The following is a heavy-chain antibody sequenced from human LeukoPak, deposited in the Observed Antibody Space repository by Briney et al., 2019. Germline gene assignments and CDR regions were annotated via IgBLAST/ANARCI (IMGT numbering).Heavy chain of an antibody. D-gene: IGHD3-3*02. CDR3: ASISHVWSGYYTVHHDY. CDR1: GYTFIDYY. V-gene: IGHV1-2*02. J-gene: IGHJ4*02. CDR2: INPHSGDT. Sequence: GASVKVSCKASGYTFIDYYMHWVRQAPGQGLEWMGWINPHSGDTNYAQKFQGRVTMTRDTSISTAYMELSSLRSDDTAAYYCASISHVWSGYYTVHHDYWGQGTLVTVPS.